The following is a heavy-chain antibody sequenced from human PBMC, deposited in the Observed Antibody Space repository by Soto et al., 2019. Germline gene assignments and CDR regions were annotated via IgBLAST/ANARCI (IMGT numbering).Heavy chain of an antibody. CDR2: ISYDGSNK. V-gene: IGHV3-30-3*01. CDR1: GFTFSSYA. Sequence: QVQLVESGGGVVQPGRSLRLSCAASGFTFSSYAMLWVRQAPGKGLEWVAVISYDGSNKYYADSVKGRFTISRDNSKNTLYLQMNSLRAEDTAVYYCASSYSSSWYLFYYYGMDVWGQGTTVTVSS. D-gene: IGHD6-13*01. J-gene: IGHJ6*02. CDR3: ASSYSSSWYLFYYYGMDV.